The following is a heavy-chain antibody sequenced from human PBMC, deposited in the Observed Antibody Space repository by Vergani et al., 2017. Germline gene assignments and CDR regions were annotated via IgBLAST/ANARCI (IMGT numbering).Heavy chain of an antibody. CDR3: ARGGVPAAISSAWFDP. CDR2: IHYSGST. Sequence: QVQLQESGPGLVKPSQTLSLTCTVSGGSITTGGYSWSWIRQRPGKGLEWIGYIHYSGSTNYNPSLESRLMISIDTSKNQFSLKLRSVAAADTAVNYCARGGVPAAISSAWFDPWGQGTLVTVSS. V-gene: IGHV4-31*03. D-gene: IGHD2-2*02. CDR1: GGSITTGGYS. J-gene: IGHJ5*02.